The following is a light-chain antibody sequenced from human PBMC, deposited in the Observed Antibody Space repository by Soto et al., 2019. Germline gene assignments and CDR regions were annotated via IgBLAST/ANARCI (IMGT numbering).Light chain of an antibody. J-gene: IGKJ2*01. CDR3: QQRSNWPMYT. CDR1: QSVSSY. CDR2: DAS. V-gene: IGKV3-11*01. Sequence: EIVLTQSPATLSLSPGERATLSCRASQSVSSYLAWYQQKPGQAPRLLIYDASNRATGIPARFSGSGSGTDFTRTSSSLEPEDVAVYYCQQRSNWPMYTFGQGTKLEIK.